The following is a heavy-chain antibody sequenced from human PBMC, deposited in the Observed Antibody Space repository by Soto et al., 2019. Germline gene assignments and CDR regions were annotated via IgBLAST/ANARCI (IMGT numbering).Heavy chain of an antibody. CDR2: IYYSGST. Sequence: QVQLQESGPGLVKPSQTLSLTCTVSGGSISSGGYYWSWIRQHPGKGLEWIGYIYYSGSTYYNPSLKSRVTISVDTSKNQFSLKLSSVTAADTAVYYCARGPPYYDFWSGYLNRWFDPWGQGTLVTVSS. J-gene: IGHJ5*02. CDR3: ARGPPYYDFWSGYLNRWFDP. D-gene: IGHD3-3*01. CDR1: GGSISSGGYY. V-gene: IGHV4-31*03.